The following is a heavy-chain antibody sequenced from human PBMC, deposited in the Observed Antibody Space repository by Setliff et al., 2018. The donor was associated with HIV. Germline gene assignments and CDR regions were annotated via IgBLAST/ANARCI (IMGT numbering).Heavy chain of an antibody. J-gene: IGHJ5*02. CDR2: IIPILGSI. CDR3: ARDIPHDYTFRSGSTRFDP. CDR1: GGIFSSYA. V-gene: IGHV1-69*13. D-gene: IGHD3-3*01. Sequence: SVKVSCKASGGIFSSYALSWVRQAPGQGLEWMGGIIPILGSIDYAQKFQGRLSITADESTGTAYMELSSLRFEDTAVYYCARDIPHDYTFRSGSTRFDPWGQGTLVTVSS.